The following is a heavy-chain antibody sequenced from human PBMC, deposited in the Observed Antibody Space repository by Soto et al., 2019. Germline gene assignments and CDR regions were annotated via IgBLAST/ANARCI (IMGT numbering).Heavy chain of an antibody. Sequence: EVQLVESGGGLVQPGGSLRLSCAASGFTFSSYWMSWVRQAPGKGLEWVANIRQDGSAEHYVDSVKGRFTISRDNAKNSLYLQMNILRVEDTAMYYCGGTYDIWGQGTMVTVSS. CDR1: GFTFSSYW. V-gene: IGHV3-7*05. CDR3: GGTYDI. CDR2: IRQDGSAE. J-gene: IGHJ3*02.